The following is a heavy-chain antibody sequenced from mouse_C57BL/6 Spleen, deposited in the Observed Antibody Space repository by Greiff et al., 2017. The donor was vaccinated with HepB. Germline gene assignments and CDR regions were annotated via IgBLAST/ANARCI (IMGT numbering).Heavy chain of an antibody. D-gene: IGHD2-2*01. Sequence: VHLVESGPELVKPGASVKISCKASGYAFSSSWMNWVKQRPGKGLEWIGRIYPGDGDTNYNGKFKGKATLTADKSSSTAYMQLSSLTSEDSAVYFCAREGYDHSSAMDYWGQGTSVTVSS. V-gene: IGHV1-82*01. J-gene: IGHJ4*01. CDR2: IYPGDGDT. CDR1: GYAFSSSW. CDR3: AREGYDHSSAMDY.